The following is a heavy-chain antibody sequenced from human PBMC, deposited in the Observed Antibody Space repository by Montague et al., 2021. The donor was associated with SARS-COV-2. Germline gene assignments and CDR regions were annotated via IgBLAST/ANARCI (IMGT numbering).Heavy chain of an antibody. V-gene: IGHV3-30*04. Sequence: SRRLSCAASGFPFSSYSMHWVRQAPGKGLEWVAFISYDGSNENFGKSVKGRFTISRDNPKSTMYLQMNSLRAEDTAIYYCARSVHYYDSSGYFNYWGRGTLVSVTS. D-gene: IGHD3-22*01. CDR2: ISYDGSNE. J-gene: IGHJ4*02. CDR1: GFPFSSYS. CDR3: ARSVHYYDSSGYFNY.